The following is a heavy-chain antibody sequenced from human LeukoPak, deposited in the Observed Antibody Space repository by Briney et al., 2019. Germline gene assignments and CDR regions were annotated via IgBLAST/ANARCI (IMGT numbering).Heavy chain of an antibody. CDR1: GFAFSEFY. J-gene: IGHJ4*02. CDR2: ISGSGTAI. CDR3: ARGYGGNSLGY. D-gene: IGHD4-23*01. V-gene: IGHV3-11*01. Sequence: GGSLRLSCATSGFAFSEFYMSWIRQAPGKGLEWVSYISGSGTAIYYADSVKGRFTISRDNTNNTPFLQLNSLGPEDMAVYYCARGYGGNSLGYWGQGTMVTVSS.